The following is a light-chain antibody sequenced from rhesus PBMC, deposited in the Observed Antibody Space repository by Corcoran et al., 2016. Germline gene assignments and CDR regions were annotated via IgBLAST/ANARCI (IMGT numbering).Light chain of an antibody. Sequence: DIQMAQSPSSLSASVGDTVTITCRASQGISSYLNWFQQKPGKAPKLLIYGASSLQSGVPSRFSGSGSRTDFTLTISSLQPEDFGTYYCQQYNTWPRTFGQGTKVEVK. CDR1: QGISSY. J-gene: IGKJ1*01. CDR2: GAS. V-gene: IGKV1-28*02. CDR3: QQYNTWPRT.